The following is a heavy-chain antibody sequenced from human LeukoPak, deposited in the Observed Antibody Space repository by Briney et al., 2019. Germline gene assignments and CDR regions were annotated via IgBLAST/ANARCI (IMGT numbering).Heavy chain of an antibody. Sequence: SETLSLTCTVSGGSISSSSYYWGWIRQPPGKGLEWIGSIYYSGSTYYNPSLKSRVTISVGTSKNQFSLKPSSVTAADTAVYYCASGYYYDSSGYVDYWGQGTLVTVSS. D-gene: IGHD3-22*01. CDR2: IYYSGST. J-gene: IGHJ4*02. CDR1: GGSISSSSYY. CDR3: ASGYYYDSSGYVDY. V-gene: IGHV4-39*01.